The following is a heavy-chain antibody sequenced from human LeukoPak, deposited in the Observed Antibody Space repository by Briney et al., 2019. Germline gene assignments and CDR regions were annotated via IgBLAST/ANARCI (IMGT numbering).Heavy chain of an antibody. CDR1: GGSISSYY. V-gene: IGHV4-59*01. Sequence: SETLSLTCTVSGGSISSYYWSWIRQPPGKGLEWIAYIYYSGSINYNPSLKSRVTISADTSKNQFSLKLNSLTTADTAVYYCTRGAGWLIDYWGQGILVTVSS. D-gene: IGHD3-16*01. J-gene: IGHJ4*02. CDR3: TRGAGWLIDY. CDR2: IYYSGSI.